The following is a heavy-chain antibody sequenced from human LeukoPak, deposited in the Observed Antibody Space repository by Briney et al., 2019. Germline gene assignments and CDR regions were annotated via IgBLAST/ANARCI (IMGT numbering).Heavy chain of an antibody. CDR3: ARDRVVVPAAKRGWFDP. Sequence: GTSVKVSCKASGYTFTGYYMHWVRQAPGQGLEWMGWNNPNSGGTNYAQKFQGRVTMTRDTSISTAYMELSRLRSDDTAVYYCARDRVVVPAAKRGWFDPWGQGTLVTVSS. V-gene: IGHV1-2*02. CDR2: NNPNSGGT. D-gene: IGHD2-2*01. J-gene: IGHJ5*02. CDR1: GYTFTGYY.